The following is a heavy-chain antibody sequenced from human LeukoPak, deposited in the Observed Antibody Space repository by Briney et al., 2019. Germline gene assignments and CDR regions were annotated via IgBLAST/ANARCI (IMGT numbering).Heavy chain of an antibody. V-gene: IGHV1-18*04. CDR2: ISAYNGNT. CDR1: GYTFTSYG. CDR3: ARDPDAVYSGYDSDWFDP. J-gene: IGHJ5*02. D-gene: IGHD5-12*01. Sequence: ASVRVSCMASGYTFTSYGISWVRQAPGQGVEWRGWISAYNGNTNYAQKLQGRVTMTTDTSTSTAYMELRSLRSDDTAVYYCARDPDAVYSGYDSDWFDPWGQGTLVTVSS.